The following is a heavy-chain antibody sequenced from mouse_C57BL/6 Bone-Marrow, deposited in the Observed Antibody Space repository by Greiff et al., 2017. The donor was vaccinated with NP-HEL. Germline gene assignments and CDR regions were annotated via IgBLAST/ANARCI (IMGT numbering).Heavy chain of an antibody. CDR1: GYAFTNYL. Sequence: QVQLQQSGAELVRPGTSVKVSCKASGYAFTNYLIEWVKQRPGQGLEWIGVINPGSGGPNYNEKFKGKATLTADKSSSTAYMQLSSLTSEDSAVYFWARSRGPYAMDYWGQGTSVTVSS. CDR2: INPGSGGP. V-gene: IGHV1-54*01. J-gene: IGHJ4*01. CDR3: ARSRGPYAMDY.